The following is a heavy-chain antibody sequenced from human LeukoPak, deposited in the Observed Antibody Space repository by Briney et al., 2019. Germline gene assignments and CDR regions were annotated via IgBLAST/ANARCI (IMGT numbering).Heavy chain of an antibody. D-gene: IGHD2-21*02. CDR1: GYTFTGYY. V-gene: IGHV1-2*02. CDR2: INPNSGGT. J-gene: IGHJ5*02. Sequence: ASVKVSCKASGYTFTGYYMHWVRQAPGQGLEWMGWINPNSGGTNYAQKFQGRVTMTRDTSISTAYMELSRLRSDDTAVYYCARGREVVVTAKYNWFDPWGQGTLVTVSS. CDR3: ARGREVVVTAKYNWFDP.